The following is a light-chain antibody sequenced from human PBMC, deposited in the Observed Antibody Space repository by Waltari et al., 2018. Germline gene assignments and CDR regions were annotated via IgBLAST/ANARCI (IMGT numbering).Light chain of an antibody. J-gene: IGLJ3*02. CDR2: EDN. CDR3: CSYAGGSPRWV. CDR1: SSAVGSPNF. V-gene: IGLV2-23*01. Sequence: QSALTQPASVSGSPGQSITISCTQSSSAVGSPNFVSWYQQHPGKAPKVMIYEDNTRPAGLSNRFSGSKSGNTASLTISGLQADDEADYYCCSYAGGSPRWVFGGGTKLTVL.